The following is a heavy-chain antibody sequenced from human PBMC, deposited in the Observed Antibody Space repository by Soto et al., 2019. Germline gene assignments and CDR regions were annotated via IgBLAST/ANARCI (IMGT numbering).Heavy chain of an antibody. Sequence: GASVKVSCKASGYTFTGYYMHWVRQAPGQGLEWMGWINPNSGGTNYAQKFQGWVTMTRDTSISTAYMELSRLRSDDTAVNYCARPIHPRGYSYGYLDFDYWGQGTLVTVSS. CDR3: ARPIHPRGYSYGYLDFDY. J-gene: IGHJ4*02. CDR2: INPNSGGT. V-gene: IGHV1-2*04. CDR1: GYTFTGYY. D-gene: IGHD5-18*01.